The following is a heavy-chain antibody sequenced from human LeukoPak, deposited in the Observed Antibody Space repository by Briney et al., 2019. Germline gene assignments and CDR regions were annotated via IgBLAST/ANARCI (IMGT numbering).Heavy chain of an antibody. CDR2: ISVSGGST. D-gene: IGHD1-14*01. CDR3: ARSNQADDY. CDR1: GFTFSSYA. V-gene: IGHV3-23*01. Sequence: GGSLRLFCAASGFTFSSYAMSWVRQAPGKGLEWVSGISVSGGSTYYADSVKGRFAISRDNSKNTLYLQMDSLRAEDTGVYYCARSNQADDYWGQGTLVTVSS. J-gene: IGHJ4*02.